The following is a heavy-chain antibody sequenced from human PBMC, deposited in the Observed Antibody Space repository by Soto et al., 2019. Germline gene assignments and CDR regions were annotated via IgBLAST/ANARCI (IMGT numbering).Heavy chain of an antibody. J-gene: IGHJ5*02. CDR1: GYSFSTSW. D-gene: IGHD3-3*01. CDR2: IYPSDSDT. CDR3: ATQAEYYDFWSGYYGA. V-gene: IGHV5-51*01. Sequence: GESLKISCKGSGYSFSTSWIGWVRQMSGKGLEWMGTIYPSDSDTRYSPSFQGQVIISADKSTSTAYLQWRSLKASDTAMYYCATQAEYYDFWSGYYGAWGQGTLVTVSS.